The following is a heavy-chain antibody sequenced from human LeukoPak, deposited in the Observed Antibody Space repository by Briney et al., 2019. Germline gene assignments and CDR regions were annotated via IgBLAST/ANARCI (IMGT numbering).Heavy chain of an antibody. CDR1: GFTFSSYA. CDR2: ISYDGSNK. D-gene: IGHD2-2*02. J-gene: IGHJ6*03. CDR3: AKDLETYCSSASCYNYMGV. V-gene: IGHV3-30-3*01. Sequence: GRSLRLSCAASGFTFSSYAMHWVRQAPGKGLEWVAVISYDGSNKYYADSVKGRFTISRDNSKNTLYLQMNSLRAEDTAVYYCAKDLETYCSSASCYNYMGVWGKGTTVTVSS.